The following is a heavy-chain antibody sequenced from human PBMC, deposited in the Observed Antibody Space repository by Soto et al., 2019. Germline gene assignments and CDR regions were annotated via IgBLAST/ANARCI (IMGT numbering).Heavy chain of an antibody. J-gene: IGHJ3*02. CDR1: GGSLISYY. CDR2: IFYSGST. V-gene: IGHV4-59*08. Sequence: SETLSLTCTVSGGSLISYYWIWIRQPPGKGLEWIGYIFYSGSTNYNPSLKSRVTISVDTSKNQFSLKLSSVTAADTAVYYCARLVIVATMGDDAFDIWGQGTMVTVSS. D-gene: IGHD5-12*01. CDR3: ARLVIVATMGDDAFDI.